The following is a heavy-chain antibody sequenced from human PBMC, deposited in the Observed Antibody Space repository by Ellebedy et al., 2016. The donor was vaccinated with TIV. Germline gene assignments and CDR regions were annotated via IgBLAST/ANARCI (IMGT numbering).Heavy chain of an antibody. CDR1: GGSISSYY. V-gene: IGHV4-59*08. J-gene: IGHJ2*01. CDR2: IYYSGST. Sequence: MPSETLSLTCTVSGGSISSYYWSWIRQRPGKGLEWIGYIYYSGSTNYNPSLKSRVTISVDTSKNQFSLKLSSVTAADTAVYYCARHRRNYYESSGFPWYFDLWGRGTLVTVSS. D-gene: IGHD3-22*01. CDR3: ARHRRNYYESSGFPWYFDL.